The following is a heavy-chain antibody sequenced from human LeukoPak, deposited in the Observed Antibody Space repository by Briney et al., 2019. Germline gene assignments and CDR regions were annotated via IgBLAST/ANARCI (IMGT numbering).Heavy chain of an antibody. V-gene: IGHV1-2*04. CDR1: GQSLTGYF. D-gene: IGHD3-10*01. J-gene: IGHJ4*02. CDR2: IDPNTGDT. Sequence: GASVKVSCKASGQSLTGYFIHWVRQPPGQGLEWVGRIDPNTGDTIYAQNLQGWVTVTSATSISTAYMELSRLTSDDTAVYFCARLGLHGSGTYYFFDYWGQGTLVTVSS. CDR3: ARLGLHGSGTYYFFDY.